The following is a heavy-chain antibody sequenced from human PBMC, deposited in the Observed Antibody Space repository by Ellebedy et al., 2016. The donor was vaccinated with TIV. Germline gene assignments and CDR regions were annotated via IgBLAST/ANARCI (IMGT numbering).Heavy chain of an antibody. Sequence: GGSLRLSXTASGFTFSGYVMHWVRQAPGKGLEWVADMSHDGTNVHYADSVKGRFTISRDNSKNTLSLEMNSLRAEDTAVYYCARGGYYDSNGYPRCDYWGQGTLVTVSS. CDR2: MSHDGTNV. CDR3: ARGGYYDSNGYPRCDY. D-gene: IGHD3-22*01. CDR1: GFTFSGYV. V-gene: IGHV3-30-3*01. J-gene: IGHJ4*02.